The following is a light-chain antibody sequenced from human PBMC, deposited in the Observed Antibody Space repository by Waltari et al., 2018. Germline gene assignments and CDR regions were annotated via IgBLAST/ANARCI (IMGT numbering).Light chain of an antibody. CDR1: SSDVGGSNY. CDR2: DVS. V-gene: IGLV2-11*01. CDR3: AAWDDSLNVVV. J-gene: IGLJ2*01. Sequence: QSALTQPRSVSGSPGQSVTISCTGTSSDVGGSNYVSWYQQHPGKAPKLMIYDVSKRPSGVPDRFSGSKSGTSASLAISGLQSEDEADYYCAAWDDSLNVVVFGGGTKLTVL.